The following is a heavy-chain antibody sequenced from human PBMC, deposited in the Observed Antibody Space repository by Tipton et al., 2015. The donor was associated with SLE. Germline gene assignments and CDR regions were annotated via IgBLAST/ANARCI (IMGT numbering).Heavy chain of an antibody. CDR3: AREILYYYDSSGYYLDWFDP. CDR2: IYTSGST. V-gene: IGHV4-4*07. CDR1: GGALSSYY. J-gene: IGHJ5*02. D-gene: IGHD3-22*01. Sequence: TLSLTCTVSGGALSSYYWSWIRQPPGKGLEWIGRIYTSGSTNYNPSLKSRVTISVDTSKNQVSLKRSSVTAADTAGYSCAREILYYYDSSGYYLDWFDPWGQGTLVTVSA.